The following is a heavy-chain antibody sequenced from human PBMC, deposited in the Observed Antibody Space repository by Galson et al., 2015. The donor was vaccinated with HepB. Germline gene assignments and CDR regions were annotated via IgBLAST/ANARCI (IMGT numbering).Heavy chain of an antibody. J-gene: IGHJ4*02. V-gene: IGHV1-69*13. D-gene: IGHD3-9*01. CDR1: GGTFSSYA. CDR2: IIPIFGTA. Sequence: SVKVSCKASGGTFSSYAISWVRQAPGQGLEWMGGIIPIFGTANYAQKFQGRVTITADESTSTAYMELSSLRSEDTAVYYCATTTPPYDILTSASFDYWGQGTLVTVSS. CDR3: ATTTPPYDILTSASFDY.